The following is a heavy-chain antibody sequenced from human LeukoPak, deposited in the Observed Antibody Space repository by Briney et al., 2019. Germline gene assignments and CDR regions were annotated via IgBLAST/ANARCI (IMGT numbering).Heavy chain of an antibody. CDR3: ARQNDFRLDY. J-gene: IGHJ4*02. V-gene: IGHV5-51*01. D-gene: IGHD3-3*01. Sequence: GESLRISCKGSGYTFSSYWIGWVRQMPGKGLEWMGIIYPGDSDTRYSPSLQGQVTISVDTSIGPAYLQWSSLKASDTAIYYCARQNDFRLDYWGQGTLVTVSS. CDR1: GYTFSSYW. CDR2: IYPGDSDT.